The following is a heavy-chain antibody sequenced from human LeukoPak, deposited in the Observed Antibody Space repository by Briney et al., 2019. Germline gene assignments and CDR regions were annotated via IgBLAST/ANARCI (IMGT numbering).Heavy chain of an antibody. CDR3: AKPLGDSSGYYYGILGY. CDR1: GFTFSSYA. CDR2: ISGSGGST. J-gene: IGHJ4*02. Sequence: PGGSLRLSCAASGFTFSSYATSWVRQAPGKGLEWVSAISGSGGSTYYADPVKGRFTISRDNSKNTLYLQMNSLRAEDTTVYYCAKPLGDSSGYYYGILGYWGQGTLVTVSS. V-gene: IGHV3-23*01. D-gene: IGHD3-22*01.